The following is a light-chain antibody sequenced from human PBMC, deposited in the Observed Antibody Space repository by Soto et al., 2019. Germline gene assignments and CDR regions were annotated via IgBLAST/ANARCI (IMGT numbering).Light chain of an antibody. CDR1: QSVSSSY. CDR3: QQYGSSPRD. J-gene: IGKJ4*01. CDR2: GAS. V-gene: IGKV3-20*01. Sequence: EIVLTQSPGTLSLSPGERATLSCRASQSVSSSYLAWYQQKPGQAPRLHIYGASSRATGIPDRFSGSGSGTDFTLTISRLEPEDFAVYYCQQYGSSPRDFGGGTKVEIK.